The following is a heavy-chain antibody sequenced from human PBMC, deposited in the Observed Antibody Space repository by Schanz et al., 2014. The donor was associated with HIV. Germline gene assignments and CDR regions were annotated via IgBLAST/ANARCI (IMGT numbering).Heavy chain of an antibody. CDR2: ISYDGRNK. D-gene: IGHD3-16*01. J-gene: IGHJ3*02. CDR3: AQMGAFAAFDT. Sequence: QVQLVESGGGVVQPGRSLRLSCAASGFTFNSYGMHWVRQAPGKGLEWVSVISYDGRNKLYADSVKGRFTISRDNSKNTMYLQMNSLGAEDTAVYYCAQMGAFAAFDTWGHGTVVTVSS. V-gene: IGHV3-33*05. CDR1: GFTFNSYG.